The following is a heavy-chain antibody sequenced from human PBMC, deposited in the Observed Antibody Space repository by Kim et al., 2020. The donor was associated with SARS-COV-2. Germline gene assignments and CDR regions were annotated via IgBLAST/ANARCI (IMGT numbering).Heavy chain of an antibody. CDR2: IDPSDSYT. CDR1: GYSFTSYW. Sequence: GESLKISCKGSGYSFTSYWISWVRQMPGKGLEWMGRIDPSDSYTNYSPSFQGHVTISADKSISTAYLQWSSLKASDTAMYYCARHPYSSSWYDYWGQGTLVTVSS. D-gene: IGHD6-13*01. CDR3: ARHPYSSSWYDY. V-gene: IGHV5-10-1*01. J-gene: IGHJ4*02.